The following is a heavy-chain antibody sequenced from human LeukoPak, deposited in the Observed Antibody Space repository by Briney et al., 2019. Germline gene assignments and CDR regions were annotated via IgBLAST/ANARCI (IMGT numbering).Heavy chain of an antibody. V-gene: IGHV4-59*01. J-gene: IGHJ6*02. CDR2: IYYTGNT. CDR1: GGSISGYY. CDR3: ARDPSYSSSSYYYYYGMDV. D-gene: IGHD6-13*01. Sequence: SETLSLTCTVSGGSISGYYWSWIRQPPGKGLEWIGYIYYTGNTKYNPSLKSRVTISEDTSKNQFSLKVSSVTAADTAVYYCARDPSYSSSSYYYYYGMDVWGQGTTVTVSS.